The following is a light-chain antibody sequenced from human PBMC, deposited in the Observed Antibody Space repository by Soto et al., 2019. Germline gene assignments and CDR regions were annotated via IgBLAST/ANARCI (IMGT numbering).Light chain of an antibody. Sequence: DIQMTQSPSSLSASVGDRVTITCRAGQSISTYLNWYQQKPGKAPKLLIYAASSLQSGVPSRFSGSGSGTDFTLTISSLQPEDSATYYCQQSYSIPLTFGGGTKLEI. CDR2: AAS. J-gene: IGKJ4*01. V-gene: IGKV1-39*01. CDR1: QSISTY. CDR3: QQSYSIPLT.